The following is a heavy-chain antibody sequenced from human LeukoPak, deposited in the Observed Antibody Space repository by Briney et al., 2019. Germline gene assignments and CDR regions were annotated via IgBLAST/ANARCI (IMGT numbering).Heavy chain of an antibody. V-gene: IGHV1-46*01. CDR1: GYTFSSYY. D-gene: IGHD6-13*01. Sequence: ASVTVSYKASGYTFSSYYMHWVRQAPAQGLEWMGIVDPSGGSTSRAQKFQGRVTITRDTSTSTVYMELSSLRSEDTAVYYCARDNTAAAPFDYWGQGTLVTVSS. J-gene: IGHJ4*02. CDR3: ARDNTAAAPFDY. CDR2: VDPSGGST.